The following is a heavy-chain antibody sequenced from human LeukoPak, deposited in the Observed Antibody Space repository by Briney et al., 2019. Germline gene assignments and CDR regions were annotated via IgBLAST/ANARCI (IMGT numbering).Heavy chain of an antibody. CDR3: ARGAFYYGLEEQTFDY. V-gene: IGHV4-4*07. D-gene: IGHD3-10*01. J-gene: IGHJ4*02. Sequence: SETLSLTCTVSGGSISSYYGIWIRQPAGKGLEWIGRIYTSGNTNYNPSLKSRVTMSVDTSKNQFSLKLSSVTAADTVVYYCARGAFYYGLEEQTFDYWGQGTLVTVSS. CDR2: IYTSGNT. CDR1: GGSISSYY.